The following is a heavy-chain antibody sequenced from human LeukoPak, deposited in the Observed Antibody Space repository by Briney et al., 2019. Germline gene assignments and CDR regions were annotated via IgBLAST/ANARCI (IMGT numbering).Heavy chain of an antibody. Sequence: SETLSLTCTVSGGPISSYYWSWIRQPPGKGLEWIGYIYYSGSTNYNPSLKSRVTISVDTSKNQFSLKLSSVTAADTAVYYCARGIVLMVYASWGQGTLVTVSS. V-gene: IGHV4-59*01. CDR3: ARGIVLMVYAS. CDR1: GGPISSYY. J-gene: IGHJ5*02. D-gene: IGHD2-8*01. CDR2: IYYSGST.